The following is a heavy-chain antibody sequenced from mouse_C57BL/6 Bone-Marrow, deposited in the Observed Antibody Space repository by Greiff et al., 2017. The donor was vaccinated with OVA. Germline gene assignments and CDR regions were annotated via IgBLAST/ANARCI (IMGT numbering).Heavy chain of an antibody. CDR2: ISYSGST. V-gene: IGHV3-8*01. J-gene: IGHJ4*01. CDR1: GYSITSDY. D-gene: IGHD1-1*01. CDR3: ARSPLYGSSSYYYAMDY. Sequence: VQLQQSGPGLAKPSQTLSLTCSVTGYSITSDYWNWIRKFPGNKLEYMGYISYSGSTYYNPSLKSRISITRDTSKNQYYLQLNSVTTEDTATYYCARSPLYGSSSYYYAMDYWGQGTSVTVSS.